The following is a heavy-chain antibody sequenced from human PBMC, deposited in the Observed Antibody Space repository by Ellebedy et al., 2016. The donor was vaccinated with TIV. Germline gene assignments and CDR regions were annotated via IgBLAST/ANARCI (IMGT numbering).Heavy chain of an antibody. CDR3: ARDRGALGAFDI. CDR1: GFSLSNYD. V-gene: IGHV3-13*01. CDR2: TGTAGDT. J-gene: IGHJ3*02. D-gene: IGHD1-26*01. Sequence: GGSLRLXCAASGFSLSNYDMHWVRQVTGKGLEWVSATGTAGDTFYSGSVKGRFTISRDNAKNSLHLQINSLRAGDTAVYYCARDRGALGAFDIWGQGTMVTVSS.